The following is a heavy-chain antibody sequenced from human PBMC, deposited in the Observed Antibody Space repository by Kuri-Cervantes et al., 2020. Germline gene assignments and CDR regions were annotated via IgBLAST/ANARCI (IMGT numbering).Heavy chain of an antibody. D-gene: IGHD5-18*01. CDR2: IKSKTDGGTT. CDR1: GFTFSNAW. J-gene: IGHJ3*02. CDR3: ARDVNRYSYVSIPEEGWAFDI. Sequence: LSLTCAASGFTFSNAWMSWVRQAPGKGLEWVGRIKSKTDGGTTDYAAPVKGRFTISRDDSKNTLYLQMNSLRAEDTAVYYCARDVNRYSYVSIPEEGWAFDIWGQGTMVTVSS. V-gene: IGHV3-15*01.